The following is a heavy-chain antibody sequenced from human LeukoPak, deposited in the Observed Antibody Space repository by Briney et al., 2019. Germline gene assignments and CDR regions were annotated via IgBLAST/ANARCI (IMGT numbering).Heavy chain of an antibody. V-gene: IGHV3-64*01. CDR3: ARGGLTVLDY. J-gene: IGHJ4*02. Sequence: GGSLRLSCAASGFTFSSYAMHWVRQAPGKGLEYVSAISSNGGSTYYANSVKGRFTISRDNSKNTLYLQMGSLRAEDMAVYYCARGGLTVLDYWGQGTPVTVSS. D-gene: IGHD3-9*01. CDR2: ISSNGGST. CDR1: GFTFSSYA.